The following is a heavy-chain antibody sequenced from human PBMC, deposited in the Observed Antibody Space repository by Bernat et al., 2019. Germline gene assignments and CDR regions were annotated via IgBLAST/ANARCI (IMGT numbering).Heavy chain of an antibody. D-gene: IGHD3-22*01. CDR1: GFTFSNYG. CDR2: ISYDGSNK. J-gene: IGHJ6*02. CDR3: AKERHDSSGYYVGMDV. V-gene: IGHV3-30*18. Sequence: QVQLVESGGGVVQPGRSLRLSCAASGFTFSNYGMHWVRQAPGKGLEWVAVISYDGSNKYYADSVKGRFTISRDNSKNTLYLQMNSRRAEDTAVYYCAKERHDSSGYYVGMDVWGQGTTVTVSS.